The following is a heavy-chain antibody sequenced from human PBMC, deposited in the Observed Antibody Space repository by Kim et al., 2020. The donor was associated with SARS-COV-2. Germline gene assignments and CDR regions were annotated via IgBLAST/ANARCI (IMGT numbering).Heavy chain of an antibody. V-gene: IGHV3-30*03. J-gene: IGHJ6*02. CDR2: ISHDGSNE. CDR3: ARDGFWGAFYGMEF. D-gene: IGHD3-16*01. Sequence: GGSLRLSCEVSGFTFSSFGMHWVRQAPGKGLEWVAMISHDGSNEKYADSVKGRFTISRDNSKNTLYLQMNSLRTEDTALFYCARDGFWGAFYGMEFWGQGTTVTVSS. CDR1: GFTFSSFG.